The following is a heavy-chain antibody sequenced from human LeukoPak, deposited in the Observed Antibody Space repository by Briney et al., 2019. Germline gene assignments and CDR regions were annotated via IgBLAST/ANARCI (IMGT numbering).Heavy chain of an antibody. Sequence: GGSLRLSCAASRFTFSSYAMSWVRQARAKGLEWVSAISGSNGSTYYADSVKGRFTISRDNSKSTLYLQMNSLRAEDTAVYYCAKDRWFGESRPAHFDCWGQGTLVTVSS. CDR2: ISGSNGST. V-gene: IGHV3-23*01. CDR1: RFTFSSYA. CDR3: AKDRWFGESRPAHFDC. J-gene: IGHJ4*02. D-gene: IGHD3-10*01.